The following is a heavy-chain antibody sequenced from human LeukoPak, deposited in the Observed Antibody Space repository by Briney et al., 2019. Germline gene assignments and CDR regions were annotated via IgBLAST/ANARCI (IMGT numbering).Heavy chain of an antibody. V-gene: IGHV4-39*07. Sequence: SQTLSLTCTVSGGSINSGSYYWSWIRQSPGKGLEWIGEINHSGSANYNPSLKSRVTISVDTSKNQFSLKLSSVTAADTAVYYCASRNCGGDCRYYYYYYMDVWGKGTTVTISS. CDR3: ASRNCGGDCRYYYYYYMDV. CDR2: INHSGSA. D-gene: IGHD2-21*02. CDR1: GGSINSGSYY. J-gene: IGHJ6*03.